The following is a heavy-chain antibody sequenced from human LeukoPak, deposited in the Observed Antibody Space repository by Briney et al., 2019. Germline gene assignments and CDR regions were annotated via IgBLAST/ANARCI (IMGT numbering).Heavy chain of an antibody. J-gene: IGHJ5*02. D-gene: IGHD6-6*01. V-gene: IGHV1-69*05. Sequence: SVKVSCKASGGTFSSYAISWVRQAPGQGLEWMGGIIPIFGTANYAQKFQGRVTITTDESMSTAYMELSSLRSEDTAVYYCAGVAASRSSSPWFDPWGQGTLVTVSS. CDR2: IIPIFGTA. CDR1: GGTFSSYA. CDR3: AGVAASRSSSPWFDP.